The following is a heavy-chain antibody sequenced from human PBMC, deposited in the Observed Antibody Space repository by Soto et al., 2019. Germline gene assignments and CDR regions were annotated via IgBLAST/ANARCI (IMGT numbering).Heavy chain of an antibody. CDR3: ARGAPRGRGVPTYLHY. CDR2: VYYTGTT. D-gene: IGHD3-10*01. Sequence: SLSLAGTVSVDSITGGGYYWNWVRQLPGEGLEWIGCVYYTGTTYYNPSLKSRITISIDSSKNQFSLTLSSVTAADTALYICARGAPRGRGVPTYLHYWGQGTLVTVSS. V-gene: IGHV4-31*03. J-gene: IGHJ4*02. CDR1: VDSITGGGYY.